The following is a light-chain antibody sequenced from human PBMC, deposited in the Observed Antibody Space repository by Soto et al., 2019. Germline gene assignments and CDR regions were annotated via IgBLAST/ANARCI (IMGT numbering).Light chain of an antibody. CDR2: GAS. CDR1: QSVSSSY. CDR3: QQYGTSPPIT. Sequence: EIVLTQSPGTLSLSPGERATLFCRASQSVSSSYLAWYQQKPGQAPRLLIYGASSRATGIPDRFSGSGSATDFTLTITRLEPADFAVYYCQQYGTSPPITFGQGTRLEIK. J-gene: IGKJ5*01. V-gene: IGKV3-20*01.